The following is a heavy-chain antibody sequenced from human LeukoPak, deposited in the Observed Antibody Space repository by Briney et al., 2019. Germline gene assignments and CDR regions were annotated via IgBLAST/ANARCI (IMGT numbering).Heavy chain of an antibody. Sequence: SETLSLTCTVSGGSTSSRGYYWGWIRQPPGKGLEWIGSVDYSGSTYYNPSLKSRVTTSIDTSKNQFSLKLNSVTAADRAIYYCARHNHGMDVWGPGTTVTVSS. CDR3: ARHNHGMDV. CDR1: GGSTSSRGYY. V-gene: IGHV4-39*01. J-gene: IGHJ6*02. CDR2: VDYSGST.